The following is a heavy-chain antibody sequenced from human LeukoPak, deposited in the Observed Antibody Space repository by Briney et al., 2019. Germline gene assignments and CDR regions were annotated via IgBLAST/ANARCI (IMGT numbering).Heavy chain of an antibody. CDR3: ARDRAAFGVVQVGY. J-gene: IGHJ4*02. V-gene: IGHV3-74*01. CDR1: TFTLSRYW. D-gene: IGHD3-3*01. Sequence: GGSLRLSCAASTFTLSRYWMHWVRQAPGKGLVWVSRINSDGTNTYYADSVKGRFTISRDNTKNTLYLQMNSLRTEDTAVYYCARDRAAFGVVQVGYWGQGTLVTVSS. CDR2: INSDGTNT.